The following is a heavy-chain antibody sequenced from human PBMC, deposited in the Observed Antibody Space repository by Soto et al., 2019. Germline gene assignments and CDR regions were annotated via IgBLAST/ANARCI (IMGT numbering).Heavy chain of an antibody. Sequence: ASVKVSCKASGYTFTSYYMHWVRQAPGQGLEWMGIINPSGGSTSYAQKFQGRVTMTRGTSTSTVYMELSSLRSEDTAVYYCASVFLGYCYGLSNWFDPRGQGTLVTVSS. CDR3: ASVFLGYCYGLSNWFDP. CDR1: GYTFTSYY. D-gene: IGHD5-18*01. V-gene: IGHV1-46*01. CDR2: INPSGGST. J-gene: IGHJ5*02.